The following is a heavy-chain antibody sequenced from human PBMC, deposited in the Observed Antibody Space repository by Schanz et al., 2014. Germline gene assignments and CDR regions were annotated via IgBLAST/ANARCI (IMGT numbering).Heavy chain of an antibody. CDR2: IYHSGRT. D-gene: IGHD3-10*01. CDR1: GGSISSSNW. V-gene: IGHV4-4*02. Sequence: QVQLQESGPGLVKPSGTLSLTCAVSGGSISSSNWWSWVRQPPGKGLEWIGEIYHSGRTNYNPSLKSRVTLAFDKSNNDFSRKLSSVTAADTAVYYCARGAGGGSGTYYGAYYNYYYMDVWGKGTTVTVSS. CDR3: ARGAGGGSGTYYGAYYNYYYMDV. J-gene: IGHJ6*03.